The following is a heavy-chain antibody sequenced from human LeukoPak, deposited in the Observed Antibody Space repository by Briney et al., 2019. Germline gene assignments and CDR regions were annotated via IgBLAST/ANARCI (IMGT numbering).Heavy chain of an antibody. Sequence: GGSLRLSCEASGFTLNKYWMHWVRQAPGKRLVWVSRITGDGSDIAYADSVKGRFTVSRDDAKNILFLQMTSLRVEDTAIYYCARDAYTTTSNWLDPWGQGTLVTVSS. J-gene: IGHJ5*02. V-gene: IGHV3-74*01. CDR1: GFTLNKYW. CDR2: ITGDGSDI. D-gene: IGHD4-17*01. CDR3: ARDAYTTTSNWLDP.